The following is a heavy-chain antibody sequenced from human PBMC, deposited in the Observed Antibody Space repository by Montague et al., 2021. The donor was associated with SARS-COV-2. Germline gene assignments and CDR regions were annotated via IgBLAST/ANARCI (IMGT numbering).Heavy chain of an antibody. Sequence: ETLSLTCTVSGGSISSYYWSWIRQPPGKGLAWVGYIYYSGSTNYNPSLKSRVTISVDTSKNQFSLKLSSVTAADTAVYYCARRGLGYCSGGSCPNAFDIWGQGTMVTVSS. CDR2: IYYSGST. D-gene: IGHD2-15*01. CDR3: ARRGLGYCSGGSCPNAFDI. J-gene: IGHJ3*02. V-gene: IGHV4-59*01. CDR1: GGSISSYY.